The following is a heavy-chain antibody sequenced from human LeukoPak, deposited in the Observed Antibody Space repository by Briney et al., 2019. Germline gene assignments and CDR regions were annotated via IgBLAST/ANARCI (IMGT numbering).Heavy chain of an antibody. J-gene: IGHJ4*02. Sequence: GGSLRLSCAASGFTFSSYSMNWVRQAPGKGLEWVSSISSSSSYIYYADSVKGRFTISRDNAKNSLYLQMNSLRAEDTAVYYCARDITINYYDISGMGYWGQGTLVTVSS. V-gene: IGHV3-21*01. CDR2: ISSSSSYI. CDR1: GFTFSSYS. CDR3: ARDITINYYDISGMGY. D-gene: IGHD3-22*01.